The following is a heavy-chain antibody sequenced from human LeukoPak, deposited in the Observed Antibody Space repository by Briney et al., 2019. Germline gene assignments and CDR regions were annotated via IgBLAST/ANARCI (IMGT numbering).Heavy chain of an antibody. D-gene: IGHD5-18*01. J-gene: IGHJ4*02. Sequence: PSETLSLTCIVSSGSINNHYWSWIRKPPGKGLEWIGYIYDSWNTNYNPSLQSRVTISMDASRNRFSLNLTSVTAADTAVYYCARDQIGYGLDYWGQGTLVTVSS. CDR2: IYDSWNT. V-gene: IGHV4-59*11. CDR1: SGSINNHY. CDR3: ARDQIGYGLDY.